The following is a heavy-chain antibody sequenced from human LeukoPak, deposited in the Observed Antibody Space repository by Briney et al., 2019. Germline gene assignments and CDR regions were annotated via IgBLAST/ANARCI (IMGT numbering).Heavy chain of an antibody. CDR2: SYYSGST. V-gene: IGHV4-59*08. CDR1: GGSISSYY. CDR3: ARSPPEVDIYDY. D-gene: IGHD5-12*01. J-gene: IGHJ4*02. Sequence: SETLSLTCTVSGGSISSYYWSWIRQPPGKRLEWIGCSYYSGSTNYNPSLKSRVTISVDTSKNQLSLKLSSVTAADTAVYYCARSPPEVDIYDYWGQGTLVTVSS.